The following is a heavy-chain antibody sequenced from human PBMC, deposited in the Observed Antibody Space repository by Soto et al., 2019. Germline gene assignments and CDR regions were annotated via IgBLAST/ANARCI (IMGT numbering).Heavy chain of an antibody. CDR1: GYTFTNNV. CDR2: VNAGNDNT. J-gene: IGHJ4*02. V-gene: IGHV1-3*01. Sequence: QVHLVQSGAEVKKPGASVKVSCKTSGYTFTNNVIHWVRQAPGQRLEWMGWVNAGNDNTKWSREFQGRLTLTKDTSATTSYMALSSLTSEDTAIYFCAREVLYGYSRFDYWGQGTLVTVSS. CDR3: AREVLYGYSRFDY. D-gene: IGHD5-18*01.